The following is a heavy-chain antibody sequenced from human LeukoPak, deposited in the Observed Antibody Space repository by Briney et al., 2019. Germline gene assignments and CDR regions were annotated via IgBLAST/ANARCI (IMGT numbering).Heavy chain of an antibody. Sequence: ASVKVSCTASGYTFTSYAMNWVRQAPGQGLEWMGWINTNTGNPTYAQGFTGRFVFSLDTSVSTAYLQISSLKAEDTAVYYCARSGPRFYSAAGRDYYYYGMDVWGQGTTVTVSS. CDR2: INTNTGNP. V-gene: IGHV7-4-1*02. CDR3: ARSGPRFYSAAGRDYYYYGMDV. CDR1: GYTFTSYA. J-gene: IGHJ6*02. D-gene: IGHD6-13*01.